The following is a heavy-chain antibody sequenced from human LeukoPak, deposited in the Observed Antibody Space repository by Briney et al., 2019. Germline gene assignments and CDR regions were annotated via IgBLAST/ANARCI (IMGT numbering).Heavy chain of an antibody. J-gene: IGHJ3*02. CDR2: ISGSGGSA. D-gene: IGHD6-19*01. CDR1: GFTFSSYA. CDR3: AKVGQWLVLDDDAFDI. Sequence: TGGSLRLSCAASGFTFSSYAMSWVRQAPGKGLEWVSAISGSGGSAYYADSVKGRFTISRDNSKNTLYLQMNSLRAEDTAVYYCAKVGQWLVLDDDAFDIWGQGTMVTVSS. V-gene: IGHV3-23*01.